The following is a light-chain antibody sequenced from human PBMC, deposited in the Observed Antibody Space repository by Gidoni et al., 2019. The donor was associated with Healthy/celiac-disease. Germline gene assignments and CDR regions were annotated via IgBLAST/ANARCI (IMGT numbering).Light chain of an antibody. CDR2: DAA. Sequence: EIVMTLPPATLSVSPGERATLSCRASLSVSSNIAWYQQQPGQAPSLLIYDAATRATGIPTRFSGSGSGAEFTLTFSSLRSEDYAVYVCQQYNSWTPQVTFGQGTKVEIK. CDR3: QQYNSWTPQVT. V-gene: IGKV3D-15*01. CDR1: LSVSSN. J-gene: IGKJ1*01.